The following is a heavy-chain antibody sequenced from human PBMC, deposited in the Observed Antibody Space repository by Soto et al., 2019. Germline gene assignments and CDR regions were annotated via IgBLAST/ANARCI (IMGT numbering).Heavy chain of an antibody. Sequence: VQLVQSGDEVTKPGASVKVSCKASGYTFTDYYMHWVRQAPGQRLEWMGWINPNSGTTNYAQKFQGWFTMTRDTSITTDYIEVSRLRTDDTAVYYCARVPRGVYYGMDVWGQGTTVTVSS. CDR3: ARVPRGVYYGMDV. J-gene: IGHJ6*02. D-gene: IGHD3-10*01. CDR1: GYTFTDYY. V-gene: IGHV1-2*04. CDR2: INPNSGTT.